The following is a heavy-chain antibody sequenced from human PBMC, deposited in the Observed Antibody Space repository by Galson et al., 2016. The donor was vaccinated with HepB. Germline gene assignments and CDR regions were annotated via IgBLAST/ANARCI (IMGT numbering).Heavy chain of an antibody. CDR1: GFIFSVYN. V-gene: IGHV3-69-1*02. J-gene: IGHJ6*03. D-gene: IGHD3-16*02. Sequence: SLRLSCAASGFIFSVYNMNWARQAPGKGLEWVASITGTDYYTYYADSIKDRFTISRDNPRNLLHLQMNSLRVDDSAIYYCARGSGSASSRFPFYFYMDMWGKATTVTVSS. CDR2: ITGTDYYT. CDR3: ARGSGSASSRFPFYFYMDM.